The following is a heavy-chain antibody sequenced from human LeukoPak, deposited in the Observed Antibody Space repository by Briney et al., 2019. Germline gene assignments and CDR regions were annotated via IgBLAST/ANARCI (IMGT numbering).Heavy chain of an antibody. V-gene: IGHV3-30*02. CDR1: GFTFSSYG. J-gene: IGHJ4*02. Sequence: GGSLRLSCAASGFTFSSYGMHWVRQAPGKGLEWVAFIRYDGSNKYYADSVKGRFTISRDNAKNSLYLQMNSLRAEGTAVYYCARAGVWLLPLDYWGQGTLVTVSS. D-gene: IGHD2-15*01. CDR2: IRYDGSNK. CDR3: ARAGVWLLPLDY.